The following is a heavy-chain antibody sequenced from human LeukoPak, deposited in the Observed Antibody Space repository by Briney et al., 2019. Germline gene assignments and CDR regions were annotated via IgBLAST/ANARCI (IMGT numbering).Heavy chain of an antibody. CDR2: ISGSGGST. CDR3: APLSTGIVGATTSFDY. Sequence: GGSLRLSCAASGFTFSSYAMSWVRQAPGNGLEWVSAISGSGGSTYYADSVKGRFTISRDNSKNTRYLQMNSLRAEDTAVYYCAPLSTGIVGATTSFDYWGQGTLVTVSS. V-gene: IGHV3-23*01. CDR1: GFTFSSYA. J-gene: IGHJ4*02. D-gene: IGHD1-26*01.